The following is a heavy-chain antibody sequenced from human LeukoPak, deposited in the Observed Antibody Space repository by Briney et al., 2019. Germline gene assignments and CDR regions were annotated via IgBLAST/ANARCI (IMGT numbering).Heavy chain of an antibody. V-gene: IGHV1-2*02. CDR3: ASDLQLGYCSGGSCYSSSLNYFDY. CDR2: INPNSGGT. J-gene: IGHJ4*02. Sequence: ASVKVSCKASGYTFTGYYMHWVRQAPGQGLEWMGWINPNSGGTNYAQKFQGRVTMTRDTSISTAYMELSRLRSDDTAVYYCASDLQLGYCSGGSCYSSSLNYFDYWGQGTLVIVSS. CDR1: GYTFTGYY. D-gene: IGHD2-15*01.